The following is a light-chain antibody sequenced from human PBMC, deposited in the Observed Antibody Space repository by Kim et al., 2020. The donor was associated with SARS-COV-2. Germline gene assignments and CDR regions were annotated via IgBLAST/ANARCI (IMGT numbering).Light chain of an antibody. CDR2: AAS. CDR1: QSISSH. V-gene: IGKV1-39*01. Sequence: DIQMTQSPSSLSASVGDRVTITCRTSQSISSHLNWYHQKPGRAPKLLIYAASTLQGGVPSRFSGSGSGTDFTLTISSLQPEDFATYYCQQANSFPLTFGGGTKVDIK. J-gene: IGKJ4*01. CDR3: QQANSFPLT.